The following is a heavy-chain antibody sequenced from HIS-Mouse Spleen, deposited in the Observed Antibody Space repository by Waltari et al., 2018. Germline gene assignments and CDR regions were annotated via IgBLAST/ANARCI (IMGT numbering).Heavy chain of an antibody. Sequence: QVQLVESGVGVVQPGRCLRLSCAASGSTFSSYGMHWVRQAPGKGLELVAVISYDGSNEYSAGAVKGRFTISRDNSKNTLYLQMHSLRAEETAVYYCAKDKHHAFDYWGQGTLVTVSS. CDR2: ISYDGSNE. CDR3: AKDKHHAFDY. V-gene: IGHV3-30*18. CDR1: GSTFSSYG. J-gene: IGHJ4*02.